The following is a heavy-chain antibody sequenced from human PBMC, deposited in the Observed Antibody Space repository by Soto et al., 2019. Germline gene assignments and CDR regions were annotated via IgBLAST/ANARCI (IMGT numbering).Heavy chain of an antibody. J-gene: IGHJ6*02. D-gene: IGHD3-10*01. CDR2: ISDIAYT. Sequence: PSETLSLTCTFSGFSIRHINNHYCSWFRLPPGKGLEWIGYISDIAYTSYNPSLKGRVSISVDTSKNQFSLTLTSVTAADTAVYYCARQGFGVLHGLVDVWGQGTTVTVSS. CDR1: GFSIRHINNHY. V-gene: IGHV4-61*05. CDR3: ARQGFGVLHGLVDV.